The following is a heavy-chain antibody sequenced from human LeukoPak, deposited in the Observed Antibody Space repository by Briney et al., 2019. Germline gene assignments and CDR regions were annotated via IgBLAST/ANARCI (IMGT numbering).Heavy chain of an antibody. D-gene: IGHD5-12*01. J-gene: IGHJ4*02. Sequence: GGSLRLSCAASGFTFSSYSMNWVRQAPGKGLEWVSSISSSSSYIYYADSVKGRFTISRDNAKNSLYLQMNSLRAEDTAVYYCARDREQWLRSGFDYWGQGTLVTVSS. CDR3: ARDREQWLRSGFDY. CDR1: GFTFSSYS. V-gene: IGHV3-21*04. CDR2: ISSSSSYI.